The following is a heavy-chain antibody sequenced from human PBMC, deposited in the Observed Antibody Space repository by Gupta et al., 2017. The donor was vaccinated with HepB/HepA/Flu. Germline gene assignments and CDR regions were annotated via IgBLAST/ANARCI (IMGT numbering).Heavy chain of an antibody. Sequence: QVQLVQSGAEVKKPGASVRVSCKASGSTFTGYYIHWVRQAPGQGLEWMGWIDPDSGGTNYAQKFQGWLTMTRDTSINTAYMDLSRLKSDDTAIYYCAAVRIAKYGCDPWGQGTLVTVSS. D-gene: IGHD2/OR15-2a*01. CDR2: IDPDSGGT. CDR3: AAVRIAKYGCDP. V-gene: IGHV1-2*04. CDR1: GSTFTGYY. J-gene: IGHJ5*02.